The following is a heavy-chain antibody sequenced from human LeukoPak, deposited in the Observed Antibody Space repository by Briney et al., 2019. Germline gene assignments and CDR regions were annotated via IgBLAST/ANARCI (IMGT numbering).Heavy chain of an antibody. CDR2: IYTSGST. J-gene: IGHJ6*02. CDR3: ARNPSYDILTGYSDYYGMDV. Sequence: SQTLSLTCTVSGGSISSGSYYWSWIRQPAGKGLEWIGRIYTSGSTNYNPSLKSRVTISVDTSKNQFSLELSSVTAADTAVYYCARNPSYDILTGYSDYYGMDVWGQGTTVTVSS. D-gene: IGHD3-9*01. CDR1: GGSISSGSYY. V-gene: IGHV4-61*02.